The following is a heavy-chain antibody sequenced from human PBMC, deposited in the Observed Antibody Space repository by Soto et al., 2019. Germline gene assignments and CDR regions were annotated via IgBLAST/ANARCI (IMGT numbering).Heavy chain of an antibody. Sequence: GESLKISCKGSGYTFMNNWIGWVRQMPGKGLEWMAIIFPGDSDIRYSPSFRGQVTISADKSISTAFLQWRSLKASDTAIYYCETSHEYNLKKLDLWGQGTLVTVSS. CDR2: IFPGDSDI. CDR1: GYTFMNNW. J-gene: IGHJ5*02. CDR3: ETSHEYNLKKLDL. D-gene: IGHD1-1*01. V-gene: IGHV5-51*01.